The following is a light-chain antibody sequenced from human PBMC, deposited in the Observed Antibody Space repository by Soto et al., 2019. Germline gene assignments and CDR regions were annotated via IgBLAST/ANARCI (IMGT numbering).Light chain of an antibody. Sequence: HMTHSPSSLSASVGDRVTITCRASQSISNYLNWYQQKPGRAPKVLIFSASSLQSGVPSRFSGSGSGTDFTLTISSLQPEDFATYYCQQSYSTPRTFGQGTKVDIK. V-gene: IGKV1-39*01. J-gene: IGKJ1*01. CDR3: QQSYSTPRT. CDR2: SAS. CDR1: QSISNY.